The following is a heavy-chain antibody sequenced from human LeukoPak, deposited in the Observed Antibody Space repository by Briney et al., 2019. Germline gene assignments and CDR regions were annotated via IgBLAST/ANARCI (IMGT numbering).Heavy chain of an antibody. D-gene: IGHD2-15*01. CDR1: GYTLTGYY. V-gene: IGHV1-2*02. Sequence: ASVKVSCKASGYTLTGYYMHWVRQAPGQGLEWMGWINPNNGGTNYAQKFQGRVTMTRDTSISTAYMELRSLRSDETAVYYCARGDCVVGGTRDYWGQGTLVTVSS. CDR3: ARGDCVVGGTRDY. J-gene: IGHJ4*02. CDR2: INPNNGGT.